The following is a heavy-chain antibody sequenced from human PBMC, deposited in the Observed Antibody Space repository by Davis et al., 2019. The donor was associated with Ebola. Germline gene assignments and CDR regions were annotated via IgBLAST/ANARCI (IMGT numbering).Heavy chain of an antibody. Sequence: AASVKVSCKASGYTFTGYYMHWVRQAPGQGLEWMGWINPNSGGTNYAQKFQGWVTMTRDTSISTAYMELSRLRSDDTAVYYCARGDGYSKRLRYYGMDVWGQGTTVTVSS. CDR3: ARGDGYSKRLRYYGMDV. J-gene: IGHJ6*02. CDR2: INPNSGGT. D-gene: IGHD4-11*01. V-gene: IGHV1-2*04. CDR1: GYTFTGYY.